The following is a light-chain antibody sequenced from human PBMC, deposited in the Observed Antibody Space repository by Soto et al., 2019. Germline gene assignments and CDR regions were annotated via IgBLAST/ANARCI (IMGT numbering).Light chain of an antibody. V-gene: IGKV3-11*01. J-gene: IGKJ4*01. Sequence: EIVLTQSPATLSLSPGERATLSCRASQSVSSYLAWYQQKPGQAPRLLIYDASNRATGIPARFSGSGSGTDFTLTISSLEPEDFAVYYCQQPSNWAPGSITFGGGTKVEIK. CDR2: DAS. CDR3: QQPSNWAPGSIT. CDR1: QSVSSY.